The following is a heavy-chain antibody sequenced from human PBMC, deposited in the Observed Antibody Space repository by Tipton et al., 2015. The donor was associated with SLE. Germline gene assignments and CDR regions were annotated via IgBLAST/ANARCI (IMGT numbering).Heavy chain of an antibody. CDR1: GFTFDDYT. CDR2: ISWDGGST. J-gene: IGHJ4*02. CDR3: AKGHIRYYGSGSHFDY. D-gene: IGHD3-10*01. Sequence: SLRLSCAASGFTFDDYTMHWVRQAPGKGLEWVSLISWDGGSTYYADSVKGRFTISRDNSKNSLYLQMNSLRTEDTALYYCAKGHIRYYGSGSHFDYWGQGTLVTVSS. V-gene: IGHV3-43*01.